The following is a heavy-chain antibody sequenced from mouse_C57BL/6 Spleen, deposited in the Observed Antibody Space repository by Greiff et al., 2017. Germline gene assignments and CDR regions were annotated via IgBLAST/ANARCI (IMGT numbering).Heavy chain of an antibody. V-gene: IGHV1-52*01. J-gene: IGHJ1*03. CDR2: IDPSDSET. Sequence: VQLQQPGAELVRPGSSVKLSCKASGYTFTSYWMHWVKQRPIQGLEWIGNIDPSDSETHYNQKFKDKATLTVDKSSSTAYMQLSSLTSEDSAVYYCARRRTGTDYWYFDVWGTGTTVTVSS. CDR1: GYTFTSYW. D-gene: IGHD4-1*01. CDR3: ARRRTGTDYWYFDV.